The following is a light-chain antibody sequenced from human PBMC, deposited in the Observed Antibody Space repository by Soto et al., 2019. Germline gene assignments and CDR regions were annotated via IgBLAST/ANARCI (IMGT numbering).Light chain of an antibody. CDR1: QSVSSN. J-gene: IGKJ1*01. CDR2: GAS. V-gene: IGKV3-15*01. Sequence: EIVMTQSPATLSVSPGERATLSCRASQSVSSNLAWYQQKPGQAPRLLIYGASTRATGIPARCSGSSSGTAYTLTISSLQSADFAVYYCHQYNNWPPWTFGQGTKVEIK. CDR3: HQYNNWPPWT.